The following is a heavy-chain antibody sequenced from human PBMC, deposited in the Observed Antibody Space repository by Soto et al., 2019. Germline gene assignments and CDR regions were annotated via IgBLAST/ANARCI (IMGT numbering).Heavy chain of an antibody. V-gene: IGHV4-59*12. CDR2: IYYSGST. D-gene: IGHD6-19*01. CDR1: GGSISSYY. J-gene: IGHJ4*02. CDR3: ARANYGQWLAY. Sequence: TSETLSLTCTVSGGSISSYYWSWIRQPPGKGLEWIGYIYYSGSTYYNPSLKSRVTISVDTSKNQFSLKVSSVTAADTAVYYCARANYGQWLAYWGQGTLVTVSS.